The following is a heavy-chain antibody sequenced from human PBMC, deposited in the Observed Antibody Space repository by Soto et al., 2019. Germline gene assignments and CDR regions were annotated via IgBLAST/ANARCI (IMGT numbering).Heavy chain of an antibody. D-gene: IGHD3-22*01. Sequence: QITLKESGPTLVKPTQTLTLTCTFSGFSLSTSGVGVGWIRQPPGKALEWLALIYWDDDKRYSPSLKSRLTITKDTSKNQAVLTMTNMDPVDTATYYCAHSLYYDSSGYYWGWFDPWGQGTLVTVSS. CDR3: AHSLYYDSSGYYWGWFDP. J-gene: IGHJ5*02. CDR1: GFSLSTSGVG. V-gene: IGHV2-5*02. CDR2: IYWDDDK.